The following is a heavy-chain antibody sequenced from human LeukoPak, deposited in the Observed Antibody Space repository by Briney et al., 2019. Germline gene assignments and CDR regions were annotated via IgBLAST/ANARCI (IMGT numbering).Heavy chain of an antibody. V-gene: IGHV3-30*04. CDR3: AGTLVFAGA. CDR2: ISSDGRHT. J-gene: IGHJ4*02. D-gene: IGHD3-10*01. Sequence: GGSLRLSCAASGFTFSSYAMYWVRQAPGKGLEWAAGISSDGRHTYYPDSVRGRLTISRDNSMNTLYLQMNSLKVEDTAVYYCAGTLVFAGAWGRGTLVTVSS. CDR1: GFTFSSYA.